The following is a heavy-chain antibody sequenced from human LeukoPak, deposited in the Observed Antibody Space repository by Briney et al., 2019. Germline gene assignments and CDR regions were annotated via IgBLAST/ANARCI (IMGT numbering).Heavy chain of an antibody. V-gene: IGHV1-2*02. CDR2: INTNSGGT. Sequence: ASVKVSCKASGYTFTGYYMHWVRQAPGQGLEWMGWINTNSGGTNYAQKFQGRVTMTRDTSISTAYMELSRLRSDATAVYYCARDRVGSGVHYFDYWGQGTLVTVSS. CDR3: ARDRVGSGVHYFDY. J-gene: IGHJ4*02. D-gene: IGHD3-10*01. CDR1: GYTFTGYY.